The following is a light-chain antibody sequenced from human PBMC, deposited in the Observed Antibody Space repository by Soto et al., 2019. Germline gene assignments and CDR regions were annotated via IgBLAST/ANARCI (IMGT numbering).Light chain of an antibody. CDR2: AAS. Sequence: DIQLTQSPSFLSASVGDRVTITCRASQGIASYLAWYQQKPGQAPNLLIYAASTLQSGVPSRFSGSGSGTDFTLTISSLQPEDFATYYCQQLNSYPLTFGGGTKVEI. V-gene: IGKV1-9*01. J-gene: IGKJ4*01. CDR1: QGIASY. CDR3: QQLNSYPLT.